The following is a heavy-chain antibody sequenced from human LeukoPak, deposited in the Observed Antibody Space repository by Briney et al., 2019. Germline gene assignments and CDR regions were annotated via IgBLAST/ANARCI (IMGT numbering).Heavy chain of an antibody. CDR1: GGSFSGYY. CDR2: INHSGST. J-gene: IGHJ6*04. CDR3: ARHGPMRGRYYQLPQLDV. V-gene: IGHV4-34*01. D-gene: IGHD2-2*01. Sequence: PSETLSLTCAVYGGSFSGYYWSWIRQPPGKGLEWIGEINHSGSTNYNPSLKSRVTISVDTSKNQFSLKLSSVTAADTAVYYCARHGPMRGRYYQLPQLDVWGKGTTVTISS.